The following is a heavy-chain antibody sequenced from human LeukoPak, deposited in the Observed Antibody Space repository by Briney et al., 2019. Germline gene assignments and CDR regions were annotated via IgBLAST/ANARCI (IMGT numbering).Heavy chain of an antibody. CDR1: GGSISSYY. CDR3: ATNRVGTYDRPFDI. D-gene: IGHD1-26*01. J-gene: IGHJ3*02. V-gene: IGHV4-59*01. Sequence: PSETLSLTCTVSGGSISSYYWSWIRQPPGKGLEWIGYINYSGRTNYNPSLKSRVTISIDTSKNQFSLKLTSVTAADTAVYFCATNRVGTYDRPFDIWGQGTMVTVSS. CDR2: INYSGRT.